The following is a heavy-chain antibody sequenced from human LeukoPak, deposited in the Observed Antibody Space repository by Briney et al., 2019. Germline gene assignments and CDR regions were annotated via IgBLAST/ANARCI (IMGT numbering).Heavy chain of an antibody. J-gene: IGHJ4*02. V-gene: IGHV1-3*01. CDR3: ARGPPVRDTAMVTLGY. Sequence: ASVKVSCKASGYTFTSYAMHWVRQAPGQRLEWMGWINAGNGNTKYSQKFQGRVTITRDTSASTAYMELSSLRSEDTAVYYCARGPPVRDTAMVTLGYWGQGTLVTVSS. CDR2: INAGNGNT. CDR1: GYTFTSYA. D-gene: IGHD5-18*01.